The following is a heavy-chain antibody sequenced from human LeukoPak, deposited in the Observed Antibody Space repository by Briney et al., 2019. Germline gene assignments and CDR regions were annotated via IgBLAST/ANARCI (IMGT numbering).Heavy chain of an antibody. CDR2: IYTSGST. J-gene: IGHJ3*02. Sequence: SETLSLTCTVSGGTISSYYWSWIRQPAGQGLQWIGRIYTSGSTNYNPSLKSRVTMSVDTSKNQFSLKLSSVTAADTAVYYCTVTSYYDSSGYYYSAFDIWGQGTMVTVSS. V-gene: IGHV4-4*07. CDR1: GGTISSYY. D-gene: IGHD3-22*01. CDR3: TVTSYYDSSGYYYSAFDI.